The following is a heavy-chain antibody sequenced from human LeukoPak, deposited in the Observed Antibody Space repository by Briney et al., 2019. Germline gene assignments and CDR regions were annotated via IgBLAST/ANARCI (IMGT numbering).Heavy chain of an antibody. CDR2: ISAYNGNT. Sequence: GASVNVSCKASGYTFTSYGISWVRQAPGQGLEWMGWISAYNGNTNYAQKFQGRVTITADESTSTAYMELSSLRSEDTAVYYCAREVVIARGWFDPWGQGTLVTVSS. D-gene: IGHD2-21*01. V-gene: IGHV1-18*01. CDR1: GYTFTSYG. J-gene: IGHJ5*02. CDR3: AREVVIARGWFDP.